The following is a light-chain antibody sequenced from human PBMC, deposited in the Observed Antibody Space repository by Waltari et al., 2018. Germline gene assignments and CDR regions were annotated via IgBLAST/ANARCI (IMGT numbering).Light chain of an antibody. CDR3: QQYSSFST. Sequence: DIQMTQSPSTLSASVGDRVTISCRASQSVGTWLAWYQQKPGKARKLLMYMAYSLVSGVPSRFSGSGSGTEFTLTISSLQPDDFATYSCQQYSSFSTFGQGTKV. J-gene: IGKJ2*01. CDR1: QSVGTW. CDR2: MAY. V-gene: IGKV1-5*03.